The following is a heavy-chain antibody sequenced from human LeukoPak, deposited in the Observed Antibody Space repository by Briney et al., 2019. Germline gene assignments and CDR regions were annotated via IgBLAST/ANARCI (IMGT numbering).Heavy chain of an antibody. CDR2: INPNSGGT. D-gene: IGHD3-22*01. Sequence: GASVKVSCKASGYTFTGYYMHWVRQAPGQGLEWMGWINPNSGGTNYAQKFQGRVTMTRDTSISTAYMELSRLRSDDTAVYYCARVTYSSGYYPFDYWGQGTLVTVPS. CDR1: GYTFTGYY. V-gene: IGHV1-2*02. CDR3: ARVTYSSGYYPFDY. J-gene: IGHJ4*02.